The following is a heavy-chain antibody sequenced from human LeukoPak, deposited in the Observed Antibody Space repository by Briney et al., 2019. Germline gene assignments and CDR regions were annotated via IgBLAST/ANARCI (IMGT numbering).Heavy chain of an antibody. CDR2: INAGNGNT. CDR3: ARDLDSYYFDY. D-gene: IGHD3-22*01. J-gene: IGHJ4*02. CDR1: GYTFTSYA. V-gene: IGHV1-3*01. Sequence: ASVKVSCKASGYTFTSYAMHWVRQAPGQRLEWMGWINAGNGNTKYSQKFQGRVTITRDTSASTAYMELSSLRSEDTAVHYCARDLDSYYFDYWGQGTLVTVSS.